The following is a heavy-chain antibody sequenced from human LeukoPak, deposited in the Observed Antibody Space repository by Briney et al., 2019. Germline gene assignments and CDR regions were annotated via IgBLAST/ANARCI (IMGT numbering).Heavy chain of an antibody. CDR2: IYYSGST. Sequence: SQTLSLTCTVSGGSISSGDYYWSWIRQPPGKGLEWIGYIYYSGSTYYNPSLKSRVTISVDTSKNQFSLKLSSVTAADTAVYYCARSTEFGELFFGYWGQGTLVTVSS. CDR3: ARSTEFGELFFGY. D-gene: IGHD3-10*01. CDR1: GGSISSGDYY. J-gene: IGHJ4*02. V-gene: IGHV4-30-4*01.